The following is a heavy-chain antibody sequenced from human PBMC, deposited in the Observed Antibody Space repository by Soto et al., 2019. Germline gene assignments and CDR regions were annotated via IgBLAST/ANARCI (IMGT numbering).Heavy chain of an antibody. CDR2: INAGNGNT. V-gene: IGHV1-3*05. J-gene: IGHJ5*02. D-gene: IGHD3-22*01. CDR1: GYTFTSYA. CDR3: ARSPEYYDDSMGWFDP. Sequence: QVQLVQSGAEEKKPGASVKVSCKASGYTFTSYAMHWVRQAPGQRLEWMGWINAGNGNTKYSQKFQGRVTITRDTSASTAYMELSSLRSEDTAVYYCARSPEYYDDSMGWFDPWGQGTLVTVSS.